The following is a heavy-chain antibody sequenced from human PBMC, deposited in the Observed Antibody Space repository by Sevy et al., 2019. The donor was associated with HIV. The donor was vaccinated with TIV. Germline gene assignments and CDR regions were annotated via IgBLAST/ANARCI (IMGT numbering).Heavy chain of an antibody. CDR2: ISYDEAHK. J-gene: IGHJ4*02. D-gene: IGHD3-10*01. CDR1: GFTFRTSG. CDR3: AKDYPAGITFVRGAYRARGDYFDY. V-gene: IGHV3-30*18. Sequence: GESLKISCVTSGFTFRTSGMHWVRQSPGKGLEWVAIISYDEAHKNYADSVRGRFSISKDNSKNTLYLQMSSLKTEDTAVYYCAKDYPAGITFVRGAYRARGDYFDYWGQGTQVTISS.